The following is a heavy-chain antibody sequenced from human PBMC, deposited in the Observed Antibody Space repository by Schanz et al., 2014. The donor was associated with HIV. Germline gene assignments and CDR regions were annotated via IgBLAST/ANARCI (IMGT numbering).Heavy chain of an antibody. CDR2: ISISGETT. Sequence: EVQLVESGGGLVQPGGTLRLSCAASGFTFSNFAMHWVRQAPGKGLEWVSGISISGETTYYADSVKGRFTISRDNSKNTLYLQMNSLRVEDTAVYYCANKEVPNDYWGQGTLVTVSS. J-gene: IGHJ4*02. CDR3: ANKEVPNDY. CDR1: GFTFSNFA. V-gene: IGHV3-23*04.